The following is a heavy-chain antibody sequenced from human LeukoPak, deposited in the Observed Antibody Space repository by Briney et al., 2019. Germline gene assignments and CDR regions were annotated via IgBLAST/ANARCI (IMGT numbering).Heavy chain of an antibody. CDR1: GFTFTDYW. D-gene: IGHD2-2*01. V-gene: IGHV3-7*03. J-gene: IGHJ4*02. CDR3: ARVLRDCSSTSCPLDY. Sequence: GGSLRLSCTASGFTFTDYWMSWVRQAPGQGLEWVANIRQDGTEKYYVDSVKGRFTISRENAKNSLYLQMNSLRAEDTAVYYCARVLRDCSSTSCPLDYWGQGTLVTVSS. CDR2: IRQDGTEK.